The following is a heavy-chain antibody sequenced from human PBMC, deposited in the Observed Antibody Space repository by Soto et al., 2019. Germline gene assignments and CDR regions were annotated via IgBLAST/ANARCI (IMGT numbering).Heavy chain of an antibody. D-gene: IGHD3-3*01. CDR1: GGSFSGYY. V-gene: IGHV4-34*01. CDR3: ARRRNTMTGDFDY. CDR2: INHSGST. Sequence: SETLSLTCAVYGGSFSGYYWSWIRQPPGKGLEWIGEINHSGSTNYNPSLKSRVTISVDTSKNQFSLKLNSVTAADTAVYYCARRRNTMTGDFDYWGQGTLVTVSS. J-gene: IGHJ4*02.